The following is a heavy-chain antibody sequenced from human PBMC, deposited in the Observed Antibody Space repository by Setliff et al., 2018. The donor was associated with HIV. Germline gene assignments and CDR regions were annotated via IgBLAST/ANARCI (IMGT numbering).Heavy chain of an antibody. CDR1: GFTFNNYY. J-gene: IGHJ4*02. V-gene: IGHV3-11*01. D-gene: IGHD6-13*01. CDR2: ISGGGTTI. CDR3: AKEEASHSSSPFDF. Sequence: PGGSLRLSCAASGFTFNNYYMSWIRQAPGEGLEWLAYISGGGTTIYYADSVRGRFTISRNNLKNTLYLYMTNLRAEDTAVYYCAKEEASHSSSPFDFWGQGTLVTV.